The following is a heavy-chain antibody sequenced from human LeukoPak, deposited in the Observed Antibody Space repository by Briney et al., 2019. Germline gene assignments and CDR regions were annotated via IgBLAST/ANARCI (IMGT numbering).Heavy chain of an antibody. CDR2: INPNSGGT. CDR3: AKVLPADI. V-gene: IGHV1-2*02. J-gene: IGHJ3*02. Sequence: ASVKVSCKASEYTFVAYHMHWVRQAPGQGLEWMGWINPNSGGTNYAQKFQGRVTMTRDTSSSTDYMELIGLRSGDTAVYYCAKVLPADIWGQGTMVTVSS. CDR1: EYTFVAYH.